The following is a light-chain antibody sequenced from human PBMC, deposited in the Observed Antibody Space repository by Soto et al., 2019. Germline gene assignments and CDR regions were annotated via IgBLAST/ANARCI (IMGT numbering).Light chain of an antibody. CDR1: SSDVGGYNY. J-gene: IGLJ2*01. Sequence: QSALTQPPSASGSPGQSVTISCTGTSSDVGGYNYVSWYQQHPGKAPKLMIYDVSKRPSGVPDRFSGSKSGNTASLTVSGLQAEDEADYYCSSYAGSNNGHVVFGGGTKLTVL. CDR2: DVS. CDR3: SSYAGSNNGHVV. V-gene: IGLV2-8*01.